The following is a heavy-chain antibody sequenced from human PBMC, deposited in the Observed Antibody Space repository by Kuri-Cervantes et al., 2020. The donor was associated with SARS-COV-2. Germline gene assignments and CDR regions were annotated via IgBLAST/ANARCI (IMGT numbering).Heavy chain of an antibody. CDR1: GYTFSGYY. V-gene: IGHV1-2*04. Sequence: ASVKVSCKASGYTFSGYYMHWVRQAPGQGLEWMGWINPNSGGTNYAQKFQGWVTMTRETSISTAYMELSRLRSDDTAVYYCARASVRGIIIAYHSYGMAVWGQGTTVTVSS. CDR3: ARASVRGIIIAYHSYGMAV. CDR2: INPNSGGT. D-gene: IGHD3-10*01. J-gene: IGHJ6*02.